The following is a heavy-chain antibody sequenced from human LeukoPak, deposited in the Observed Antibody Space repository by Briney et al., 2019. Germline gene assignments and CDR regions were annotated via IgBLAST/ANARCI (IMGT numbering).Heavy chain of an antibody. CDR1: GGTFSSYA. CDR2: IIPIFGTA. V-gene: IGHV1-69*13. CDR3: ASLAARLEVVDGMDV. D-gene: IGHD6-6*01. Sequence: AASVKVSCKASGGTFSSYAISWVRQAPGQGLEWMGGIIPIFGTANYAQKFQGRVTITADESTSTAYMELSSLRSEDTAVYYCASLAARLEVVDGMDVWGQGTTVTVSS. J-gene: IGHJ6*02.